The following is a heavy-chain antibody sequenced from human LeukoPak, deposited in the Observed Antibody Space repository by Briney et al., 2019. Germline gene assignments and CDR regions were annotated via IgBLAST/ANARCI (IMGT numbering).Heavy chain of an antibody. V-gene: IGHV5-51*01. J-gene: IGHJ5*02. Sequence: GESLKISCQGSGYSFTSYWVGWVRQMPGKGLEWMGIIYPGDFDTRYSPSFQGQVTISADKSISTAYLQWSSLKASDTAMYYCARRYCSGGSCYNRFDPWGQGTLVTVSS. CDR2: IYPGDFDT. CDR3: ARRYCSGGSCYNRFDP. CDR1: GYSFTSYW. D-gene: IGHD2-15*01.